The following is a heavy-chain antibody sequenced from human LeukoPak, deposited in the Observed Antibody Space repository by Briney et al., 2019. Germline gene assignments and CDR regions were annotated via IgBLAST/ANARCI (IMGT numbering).Heavy chain of an antibody. Sequence: GASVKVSCKASGYTFTSYDINWVRQATGQGLEWMGWMNPNSGNTGYAQKFQGRVTMTRNTSISTAYMELSSLRSEDTAVYYCARFLSGPAYYYGSGSYNYFDYWGQGTLVTVSS. V-gene: IGHV1-8*01. CDR1: GYTFTSYD. D-gene: IGHD3-10*01. J-gene: IGHJ4*02. CDR3: ARFLSGPAYYYGSGSYNYFDY. CDR2: MNPNSGNT.